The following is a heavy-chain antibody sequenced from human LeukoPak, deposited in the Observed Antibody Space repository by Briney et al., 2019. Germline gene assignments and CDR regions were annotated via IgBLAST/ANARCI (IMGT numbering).Heavy chain of an antibody. D-gene: IGHD3-10*01. CDR1: GFTFNSYW. V-gene: IGHV3-23*01. Sequence: GGSLRLSCAASGFTFNSYWMSWVRQPPGKGLEWVSVISRRDDYTYYADSVKGRFTISRDNSKNTLYLQMNTLRAEDTAVYYCANDYRSGSFHDFWGQGTLVTVSS. J-gene: IGHJ4*02. CDR3: ANDYRSGSFHDF. CDR2: ISRRDDYT.